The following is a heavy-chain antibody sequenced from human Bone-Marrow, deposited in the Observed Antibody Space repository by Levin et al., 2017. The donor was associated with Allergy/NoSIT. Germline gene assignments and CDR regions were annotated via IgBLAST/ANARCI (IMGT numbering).Heavy chain of an antibody. Sequence: SETLSLTCTVSGGITSASYYWGWIRQSPGKGLEWIGSVYHTGDTHSNPSLKSRVTMSVDTSKRHFSLSLSSVTAADTAVYYCARDLWYTYGKSGFDVWGPGTKVTVSS. D-gene: IGHD6-13*01. CDR3: ARDLWYTYGKSGFDV. CDR2: VYHTGDT. J-gene: IGHJ3*01. CDR1: GGITSASYY. V-gene: IGHV4-38-2*02.